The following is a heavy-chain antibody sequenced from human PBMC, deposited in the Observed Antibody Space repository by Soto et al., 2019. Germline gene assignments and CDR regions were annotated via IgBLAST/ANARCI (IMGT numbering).Heavy chain of an antibody. V-gene: IGHV4-59*01. Sequence: PSETLSLTCTVSGGSISSYYWSWIRQPPGKGLEWIGYIYYSGSTNYNPSLKSRVTISVDTSKNQFSLKLSSVTAADTAVYYCARRIYDFWSGYNYGMDVWGQGTTVTVSS. CDR1: GGSISSYY. CDR3: ARRIYDFWSGYNYGMDV. CDR2: IYYSGST. D-gene: IGHD3-3*01. J-gene: IGHJ6*02.